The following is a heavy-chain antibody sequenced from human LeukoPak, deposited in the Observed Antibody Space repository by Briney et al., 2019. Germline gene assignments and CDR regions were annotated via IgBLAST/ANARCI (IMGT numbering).Heavy chain of an antibody. CDR1: GFTFSSYG. D-gene: IGHD6-19*01. V-gene: IGHV3-33*06. CDR3: AKEMKAGGWPFDY. Sequence: PGGSLRLSCAASGFTFSSYGMHWGRQAPGKGLEWVAVIWYDGSNKYYADSVKGRFTISRDNSKNTLFLQMNSLRADDTALYYCAKEMKAGGWPFDYWGQGALVTVSS. J-gene: IGHJ4*02. CDR2: IWYDGSNK.